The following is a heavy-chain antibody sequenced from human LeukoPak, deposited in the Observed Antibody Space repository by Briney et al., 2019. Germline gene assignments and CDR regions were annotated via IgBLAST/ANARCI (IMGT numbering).Heavy chain of an antibody. V-gene: IGHV3-48*03. CDR1: GFTFSSYE. Sequence: GSLRLSCAASGFTFSSYEMSWVRQAPGQGLEWISYIGSSGRAIYYADSVKGRFTISRDNAKNSLYLQMDSLRAEDTAVYYCARIGYDWNLFDFWGQGTLVTVSS. D-gene: IGHD1-20*01. CDR2: IGSSGRAI. CDR3: ARIGYDWNLFDF. J-gene: IGHJ4*02.